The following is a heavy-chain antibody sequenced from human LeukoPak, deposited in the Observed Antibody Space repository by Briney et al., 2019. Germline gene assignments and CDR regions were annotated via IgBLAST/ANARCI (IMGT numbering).Heavy chain of an antibody. J-gene: IGHJ5*01. Sequence: ASVKVSCKASGGTFSSYAISWVRQAPGQGLEWVGWISGYNGDTNYAQKLQGRVTMTTDTSTSTAYMELRSLGSDDTAVYYCARDPSNTSGWKTWFDSWGQGTLVTVSS. D-gene: IGHD6-19*01. V-gene: IGHV1-18*01. CDR3: ARDPSNTSGWKTWFDS. CDR1: GGTFSSYA. CDR2: ISGYNGDT.